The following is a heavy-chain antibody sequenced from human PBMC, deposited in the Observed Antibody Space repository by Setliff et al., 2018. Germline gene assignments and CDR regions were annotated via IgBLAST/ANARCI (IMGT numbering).Heavy chain of an antibody. J-gene: IGHJ4*02. D-gene: IGHD6-19*01. Sequence: SETLSLTCTVSGASLSSGTYYWGWIRQPPGKGLEWIGRIYHGGKTYYNTSLESRLTISVDTSKNQFSLKLRSVTAADTAVYYCARRSVGGWYGMGYWGQGTLVTVSS. CDR1: GASLSSGTYY. CDR2: IYHGGKT. V-gene: IGHV4-39*01. CDR3: ARRSVGGWYGMGY.